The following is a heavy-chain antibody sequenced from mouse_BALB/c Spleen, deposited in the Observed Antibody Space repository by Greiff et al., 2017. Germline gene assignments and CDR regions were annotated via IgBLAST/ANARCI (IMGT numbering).Heavy chain of an antibody. V-gene: IGHV14-1*02. J-gene: IGHJ1*01. CDR3: ARGEDDGYDWYCDV. Sequence: EVQLQQSGAELVRPGALVKLSCKASGFNFQDYYMHWVKQRPEQGLEWIGWIDPENGNTIYDPKFQGKASITADTSSNTAYLQLSSLTSEDTAVYYGARGEDDGYDWYCDVWGAGTSVTVSS. CDR2: IDPENGNT. D-gene: IGHD2-3*01. CDR1: GFNFQDYY.